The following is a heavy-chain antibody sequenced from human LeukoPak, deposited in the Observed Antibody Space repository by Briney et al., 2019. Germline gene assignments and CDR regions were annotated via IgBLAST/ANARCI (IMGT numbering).Heavy chain of an antibody. CDR3: ARARYSYGYYFDY. CDR2: IYYSGST. D-gene: IGHD5-18*01. CDR1: GGSISSSRDY. J-gene: IGHJ4*02. Sequence: SETLSLTCTVSGGSISSSRDYWAWLRQPPGTGLEWIGYIYYSGSTNYNPSLKSRVTISVDTSKNQFSLKLSSVTAADTAVYYCARARYSYGYYFDYWGQGTLVTVSS. V-gene: IGHV4-61*05.